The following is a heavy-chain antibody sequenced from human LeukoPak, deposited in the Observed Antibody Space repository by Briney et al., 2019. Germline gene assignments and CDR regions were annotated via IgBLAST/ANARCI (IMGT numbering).Heavy chain of an antibody. V-gene: IGHV3-23*01. D-gene: IGHD6-19*01. CDR2: VSGSGSST. J-gene: IGHJ4*02. CDR1: GLTFSSYA. CDR3: AKGGHSSGWYYFDY. Sequence: GGSLRLSCAASGLTFSSYAMSWVRQAPGKGLEWVLGVSGSGSSTYYADYVKGRFTISRDNSKNTLYLQMSSLRAEDTAVYFCAKGGHSSGWYYFDYWGQGTLVTVSS.